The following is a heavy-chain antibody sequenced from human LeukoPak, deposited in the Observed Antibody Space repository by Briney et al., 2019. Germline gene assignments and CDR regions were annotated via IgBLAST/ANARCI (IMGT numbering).Heavy chain of an antibody. CDR2: IYTSGST. CDR1: GGSISSYY. D-gene: IGHD1-26*01. J-gene: IGHJ5*02. Sequence: PSETLSLTCTVSGGSISSYYWSWIRQPAGKGLEWIGRIYTSGSTNYNPSLKSRVTISVDTSKNQFSLKLSSVTAADTAVYYCAGVGAALGVGWFDPWGQGTLVTVSS. V-gene: IGHV4-4*07. CDR3: AGVGAALGVGWFDP.